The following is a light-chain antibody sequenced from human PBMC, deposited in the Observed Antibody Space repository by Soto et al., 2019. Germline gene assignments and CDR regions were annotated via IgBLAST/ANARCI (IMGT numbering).Light chain of an antibody. Sequence: DVVLTQTPLSSPVTLGQPASISCRSSQSLLHRDGRTYLSWLQQRPGQPPRLLIHQGSNRLSGVPDRFSGSGEGTDFTLKITRVEDDDVGVYYCMQASQFPPYTFGQGTKLEIE. CDR1: QSLLHRDGRTY. V-gene: IGKV2-24*01. CDR2: QGS. CDR3: MQASQFPPYT. J-gene: IGKJ2*01.